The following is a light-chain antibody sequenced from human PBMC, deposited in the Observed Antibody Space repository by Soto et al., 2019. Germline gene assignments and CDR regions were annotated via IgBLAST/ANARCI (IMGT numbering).Light chain of an antibody. Sequence: QSVLTQPASVSGSPGQSITISCTGTTSDVGGYDYVSWYQQHPGKAPNLMISEVSNRPSGVSNRFSGSKSANTASLTISGLQAEDEADYYCSSYASSGTVVFGGGTQLTVL. CDR3: SSYASSGTVV. V-gene: IGLV2-14*01. CDR1: TSDVGGYDY. CDR2: EVS. J-gene: IGLJ3*02.